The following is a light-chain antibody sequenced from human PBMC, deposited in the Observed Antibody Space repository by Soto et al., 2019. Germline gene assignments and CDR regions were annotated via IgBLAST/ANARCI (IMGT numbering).Light chain of an antibody. V-gene: IGLV1-47*01. J-gene: IGLJ2*01. CDR3: AAWDDTLSGVV. CDR1: SSNIGSNY. CDR2: RDN. Sequence: QSVLTQPPAASGTPGQRVTISCSGSSSNIGSNYVYWYQQLPRTAPKLLLYRDNQRPSGVPDRFSDSKSGTSASLAISGLRSDEEADYYCAAWDDTLSGVVFGGGTKLTVL.